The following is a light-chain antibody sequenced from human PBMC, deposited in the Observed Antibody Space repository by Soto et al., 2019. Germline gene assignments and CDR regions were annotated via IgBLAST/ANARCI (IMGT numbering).Light chain of an antibody. Sequence: DIQMTQSPSSLSASVGDSVTITCRASQSITYYLNWYQQKPGKAPKLLIYGASSLQSGVPSRFSGSGSGTDFTLTIGXLQPDDFATYYCQQSHSSWTFGQGTKVDTK. CDR1: QSITYY. CDR2: GAS. CDR3: QQSHSSWT. J-gene: IGKJ1*01. V-gene: IGKV1-39*01.